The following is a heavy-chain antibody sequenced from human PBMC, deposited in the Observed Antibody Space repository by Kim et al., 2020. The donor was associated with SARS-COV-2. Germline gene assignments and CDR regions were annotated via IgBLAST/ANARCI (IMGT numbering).Heavy chain of an antibody. CDR1: GYTLTELS. D-gene: IGHD2-2*01. CDR3: ATDLLYCSSTSCSYQGYYGMDV. J-gene: IGHJ6*02. Sequence: ASVKVSCKVSGYTLTELSMHWVRQAPGKGLEWMGGFDPEDGETIYAQKFQGRVTMTEDTSTDTAYMELSSLRSEDTAVYYCATDLLYCSSTSCSYQGYYGMDVWGQGTTVTVSS. CDR2: FDPEDGET. V-gene: IGHV1-24*01.